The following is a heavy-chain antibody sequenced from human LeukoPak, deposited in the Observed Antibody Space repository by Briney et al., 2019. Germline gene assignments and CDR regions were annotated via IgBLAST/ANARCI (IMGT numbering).Heavy chain of an antibody. V-gene: IGHV3-7*03. CDR3: ARDGVTMVREMRVDV. Sequence: PGGSLRLSCAASGFTFSSYWMSWVRQAPGKGLEWVANIKQDGSEKYYVDSVKGRFTISRDNAKNSLYLQMNSLRAEDTAVHYCARDGVTMVREMRVDVWGKGTTVTVSS. J-gene: IGHJ6*04. CDR2: IKQDGSEK. CDR1: GFTFSSYW. D-gene: IGHD3-10*01.